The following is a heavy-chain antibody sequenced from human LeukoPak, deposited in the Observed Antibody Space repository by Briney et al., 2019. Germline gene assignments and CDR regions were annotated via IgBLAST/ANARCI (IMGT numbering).Heavy chain of an antibody. Sequence: GGSLRLSCAASGFTFSSYAMHWVRQAPGKGLESVSAISSNGGSTYYANSVKGRFTISRDNSKNTLYLQMGSLRAEDMAVYYCARFSCAGSCHFDYWGQGTLVTVSS. CDR1: GFTFSSYA. D-gene: IGHD2-2*01. CDR3: ARFSCAGSCHFDY. V-gene: IGHV3-64*01. J-gene: IGHJ4*02. CDR2: ISSNGGST.